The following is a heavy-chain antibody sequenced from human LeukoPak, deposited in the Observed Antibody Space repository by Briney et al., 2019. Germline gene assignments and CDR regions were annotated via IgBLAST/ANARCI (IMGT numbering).Heavy chain of an antibody. J-gene: IGHJ6*02. CDR3: ARESQYYYYAMDV. Sequence: SETLSLTCTVSGGSISTYYWSWIRQPPGKGLEWIGYISYSGSTNYNPSLKSRVTISVDTSKNQFSLKLSSVTAADTAVYYCARESQYYYYAMDVWGQGTTVTVSS. CDR2: ISYSGST. CDR1: GGSISTYY. V-gene: IGHV4-59*01.